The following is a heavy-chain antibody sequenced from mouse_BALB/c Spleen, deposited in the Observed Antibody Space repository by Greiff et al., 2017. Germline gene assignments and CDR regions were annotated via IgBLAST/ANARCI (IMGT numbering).Heavy chain of an antibody. CDR1: GYTFTSYW. J-gene: IGHJ4*01. V-gene: IGHV1-87*01. Sequence: VQLQQSGAELARPGASVKLSCKASGYTFTSYWMQWVKQRPGQGLEWIGAIYPGDGYTRYTQKFKGKATLTADKSSSTAYMQLSSLASEDSAVYYCARSNGNYLDAMDYWGQGTSVTVSS. CDR2: IYPGDGYT. D-gene: IGHD2-1*01. CDR3: ARSNGNYLDAMDY.